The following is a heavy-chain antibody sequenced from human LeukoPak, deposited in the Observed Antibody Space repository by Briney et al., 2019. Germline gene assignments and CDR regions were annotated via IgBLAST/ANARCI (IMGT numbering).Heavy chain of an antibody. D-gene: IGHD3-16*01. J-gene: IGHJ6*02. V-gene: IGHV3-30*18. Sequence: GRSLRLSCAAFGFTFSNYGMHWVRQAPGKGLEWVAVISYDGSNKYYGDSVKGRFTISRDNSKNTLNLQMNSLRDEDTAVYYCAKVVGDGTYYYYGVDVWGQGTTVTVSS. CDR2: ISYDGSNK. CDR3: AKVVGDGTYYYYGVDV. CDR1: GFTFSNYG.